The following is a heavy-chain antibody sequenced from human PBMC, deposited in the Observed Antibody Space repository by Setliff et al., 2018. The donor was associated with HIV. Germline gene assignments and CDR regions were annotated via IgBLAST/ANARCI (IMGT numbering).Heavy chain of an antibody. D-gene: IGHD3-16*01. CDR2: INSDGSDT. Sequence: GSLRLSCAGSGFTFTDYVMHWVRQVPGKGLVWVSRINSDGSDTRYADSVKGRFTISRDNAKNTLYLQMNSLRAEDTAVYYCAKDNDYVWGSFSAASKGRYGMDVWGQGTTVTVSS. J-gene: IGHJ6*02. CDR1: GFTFTDYV. CDR3: AKDNDYVWGSFSAASKGRYGMDV. V-gene: IGHV3-74*01.